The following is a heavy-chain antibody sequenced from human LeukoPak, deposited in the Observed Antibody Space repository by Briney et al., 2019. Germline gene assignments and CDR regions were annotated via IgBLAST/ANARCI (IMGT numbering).Heavy chain of an antibody. J-gene: IGHJ4*02. D-gene: IGHD3-9*01. V-gene: IGHV3-23*01. CDR1: GFAFSSFA. CDR2: ISGSDST. Sequence: GGSLRLSCAASGFAFSSFAMSWVRQAPGKGLEWVSAISGSDSTYYADSVKGRFTISRDNSKNTLYLQMNSLRAEDTAIYYCAKGVRFLDWWILDYWGQGSLVTVSS. CDR3: AKGVRFLDWWILDY.